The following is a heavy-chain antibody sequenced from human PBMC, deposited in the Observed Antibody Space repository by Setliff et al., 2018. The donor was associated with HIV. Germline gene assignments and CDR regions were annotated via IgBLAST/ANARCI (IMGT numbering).Heavy chain of an antibody. CDR1: GGSISSSSYY. J-gene: IGHJ4*02. D-gene: IGHD5-18*01. CDR2: IYYSGRA. Sequence: PSETLSLTCTVSGGSISSSSYYWGWIRQPPGKGLEWIGSIYYSGRAHYKSSLKSRVTTSVDTSKNQFSLRLSSVTAADTAVYYCARGGGPDTNFDLWGQGTLVTVSS. V-gene: IGHV4-39*07. CDR3: ARGGGPDTNFDL.